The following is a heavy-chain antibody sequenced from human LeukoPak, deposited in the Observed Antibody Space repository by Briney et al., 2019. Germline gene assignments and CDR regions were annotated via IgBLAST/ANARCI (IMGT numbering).Heavy chain of an antibody. Sequence: AESLRLSCTASGFTFSSYSMNWVRQAPGKGLEWVSSISSSSSYIYYADSVKGRFTISRDNAKNSLYLQMNSLRAEDTAVYYCARSGKYCGGDCYPAEYFQHWGQGTLVTVSS. J-gene: IGHJ1*01. CDR3: ARSGKYCGGDCYPAEYFQH. D-gene: IGHD2-21*02. CDR1: GFTFSSYS. CDR2: ISSSSSYI. V-gene: IGHV3-21*01.